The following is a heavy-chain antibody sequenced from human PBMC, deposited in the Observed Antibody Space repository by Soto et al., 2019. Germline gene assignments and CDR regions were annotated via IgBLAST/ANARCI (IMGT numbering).Heavy chain of an antibody. J-gene: IGHJ3*02. V-gene: IGHV3-49*03. CDR2: IRGKRFGEGI. Sequence: LRLSCTATGFTFGDYAMSWLREAPGKGLEWVGLIRGKRFGEGIEYGASVKGRFSISKDESKTIAYLEMNSLDSEDTAVYYCARGGIVATIGYAFDIWGQGTKVTVSS. D-gene: IGHD5-12*01. CDR3: ARGGIVATIGYAFDI. CDR1: GFTFGDYA.